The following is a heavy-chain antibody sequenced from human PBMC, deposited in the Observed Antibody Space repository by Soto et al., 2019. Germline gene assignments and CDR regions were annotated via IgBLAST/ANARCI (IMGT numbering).Heavy chain of an antibody. CDR2: IHYSGST. J-gene: IGHJ4*02. Sequence: SETLSLTCTVSGGSVSSGGYYWSWIRQHPGKGLEWIGYIHYSGSTYYNPSLKSRLTISVDTSRNQFSLKLTSVTAADTAVYYCARETNSMVRGVIWGQGTLVTVS. CDR1: GGSVSSGGYY. D-gene: IGHD3-10*01. V-gene: IGHV4-31*03. CDR3: ARETNSMVRGVI.